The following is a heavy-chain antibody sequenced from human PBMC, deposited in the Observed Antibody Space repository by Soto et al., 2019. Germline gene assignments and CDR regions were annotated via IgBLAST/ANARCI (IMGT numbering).Heavy chain of an antibody. CDR1: GGTFSSYA. CDR3: AGEVGSSGYYDAGWFDP. CDR2: IIPICGTA. J-gene: IGHJ5*02. V-gene: IGHV1-69*01. D-gene: IGHD3-22*01. Sequence: QVQLVQSGAEVKKPGSSVKVSCKASGGTFSSYAISWVRQAPGQGLEWMGGIIPICGTANYAQKFQGRVTITADESTSTAYMELSSLRSEDTAVYYCAGEVGSSGYYDAGWFDPWGQGTLVTVSS.